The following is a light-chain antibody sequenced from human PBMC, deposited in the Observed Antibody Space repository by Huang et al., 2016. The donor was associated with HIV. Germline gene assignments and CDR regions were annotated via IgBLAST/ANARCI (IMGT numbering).Light chain of an antibody. CDR2: SAY. V-gene: IGKV3-20*01. Sequence: EIVLTQSPGSLSLSPGEGATLSCRASQSVNNNYLAWYQQKPGQAPRLLIFSAYNRATGIPDRFGGSGSGTDFTLTIRSLEPEDFAMYYCQQYGSSPWTFGQGTKVEVK. CDR3: QQYGSSPWT. J-gene: IGKJ1*01. CDR1: QSVNNNY.